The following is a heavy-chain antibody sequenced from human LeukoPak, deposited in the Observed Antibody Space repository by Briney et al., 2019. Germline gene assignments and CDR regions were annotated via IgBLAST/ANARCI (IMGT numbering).Heavy chain of an antibody. CDR3: ARDLYGGNSDFDY. J-gene: IGHJ4*02. Sequence: GESLKISCEGSGGTFSSYAMSWVRQAPGKGLEWVSAISGSGGSTYYADSVKGRFTISRDNSKNTLYLQMNSLRAEDTAVYYCARDLYGGNSDFDYWGQGTLVTVSS. V-gene: IGHV3-23*01. CDR1: GGTFSSYA. CDR2: ISGSGGST. D-gene: IGHD4-23*01.